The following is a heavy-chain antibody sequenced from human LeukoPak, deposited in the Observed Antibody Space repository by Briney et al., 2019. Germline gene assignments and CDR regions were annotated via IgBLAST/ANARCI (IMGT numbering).Heavy chain of an antibody. V-gene: IGHV4-59*01. CDR2: IYNSRDT. CDR1: GGSISSYY. CDR3: ARKGPIAATGPDY. J-gene: IGHJ4*02. Sequence: PSETLSLTCTVSGGSISSYYWSWIRQPPGKGLGWLGYIYNSRDTNYNPSLKSRVTFSVDTSRNQFSLKLSSVTAADTAVYYCARKGPIAATGPDYWGQGTLVTVSS. D-gene: IGHD6-13*01.